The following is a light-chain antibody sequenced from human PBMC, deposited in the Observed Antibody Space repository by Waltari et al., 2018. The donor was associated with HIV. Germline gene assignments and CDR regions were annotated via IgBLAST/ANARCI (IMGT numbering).Light chain of an antibody. Sequence: QSVLTQSPYVSGAPGQRVTISCTGTSSNIGAGYDVHWFQHLPGTAPKLLVCSDNNRPSGATDRVSASEADTQSSLAISGLQVDDEAAYYCQSYDSILSAYVFGPGTKVTVL. CDR3: QSYDSILSAYV. V-gene: IGLV1-40*01. CDR2: SDN. J-gene: IGLJ1*01. CDR1: SSNIGAGYD.